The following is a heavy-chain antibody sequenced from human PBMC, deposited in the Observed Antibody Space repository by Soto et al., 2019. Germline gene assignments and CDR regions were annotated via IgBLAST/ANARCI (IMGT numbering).Heavy chain of an antibody. J-gene: IGHJ6*02. Sequence: GVSLKISCKGSGYRFTSYWISWVRQMPGKGLEWMGRIDPSDSYTNYSPSFQGHVTISADKSISTAYLQWSSLKASDTAMYYCARQGMITRPKSGMDVWGQGTTVTVSS. V-gene: IGHV5-10-1*01. CDR2: IDPSDSYT. CDR3: ARQGMITRPKSGMDV. D-gene: IGHD3-16*01. CDR1: GYRFTSYW.